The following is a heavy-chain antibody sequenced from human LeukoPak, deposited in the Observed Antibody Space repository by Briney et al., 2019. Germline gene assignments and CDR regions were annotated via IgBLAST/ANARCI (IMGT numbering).Heavy chain of an antibody. CDR3: AKDRWEQWLGVSYYDYGMDV. CDR1: RFTLSSFA. V-gene: IGHV3-23*01. J-gene: IGHJ6*04. CDR2: IRGGGGGT. D-gene: IGHD6-19*01. Sequence: PAGSLRLSCAASRFTLSSFAMSWVRQAPGEGLEWVSAIRGGGGGTNYADSVKGRFTISRDKPKNTLYLEMNHLRVEDTAVYYCAKDRWEQWLGVSYYDYGMDVWGKGTKVTVSS.